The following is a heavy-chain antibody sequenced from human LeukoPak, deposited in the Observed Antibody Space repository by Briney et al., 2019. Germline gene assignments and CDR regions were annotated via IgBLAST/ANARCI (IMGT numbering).Heavy chain of an antibody. CDR2: ISGSGGST. D-gene: IGHD3-22*01. Sequence: GGSLRLSCAASGFTFSSYGMSWVRQAPGKGLEWVSAISGSGGSTYYADSVKGRFTISRDNAKNTLNLQMNSLRAEDTAVYYCARDLGQYYDTSDNWFDPWGQGTLVTVSS. CDR1: GFTFSSYG. CDR3: ARDLGQYYDTSDNWFDP. V-gene: IGHV3-23*01. J-gene: IGHJ5*02.